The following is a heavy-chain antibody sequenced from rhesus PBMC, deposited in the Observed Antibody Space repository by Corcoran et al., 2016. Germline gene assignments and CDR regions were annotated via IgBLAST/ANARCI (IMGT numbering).Heavy chain of an antibody. D-gene: IGHD1-44*01. V-gene: IGHV4S2*01. Sequence: QVQLQESGPGLVKPSESPPFTCAVSGASISTPYWNLIRHAQGKGLEWIGRIYHGGGSTDYNPSLQSRVTCSIDTSKNPFSLKLTSVTAADTVVYYCARGDRIVGCDYWGQGVLVTVSS. CDR3: ARGDRIVGCDY. CDR1: GASISTPY. CDR2: IYHGGGST. J-gene: IGHJ4*01.